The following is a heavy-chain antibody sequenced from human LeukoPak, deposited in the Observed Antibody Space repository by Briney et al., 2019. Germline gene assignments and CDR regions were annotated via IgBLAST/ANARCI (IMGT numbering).Heavy chain of an antibody. CDR3: ARATFITPGFEDY. Sequence: ASVKVSCKASGYTFTSYYMHWVRQAPGQGLEWMGIINPSGGSTSYAQKFQGRGTMTRDTSTSPVYMELSSLRSEDTAVYYCARATFITPGFEDYWGQGTLVTVSS. V-gene: IGHV1-46*01. CDR2: INPSGGST. D-gene: IGHD1-20*01. CDR1: GYTFTSYY. J-gene: IGHJ4*02.